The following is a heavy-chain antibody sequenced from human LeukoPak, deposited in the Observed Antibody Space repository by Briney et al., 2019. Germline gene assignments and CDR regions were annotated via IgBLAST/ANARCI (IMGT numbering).Heavy chain of an antibody. J-gene: IGHJ4*02. Sequence: SVKVSCKASGGTFSSYAISWVRQAPGQGLEWMGGIIPIFGTANYAQKFQGRVTITTDESTSTAYVELSSLRSEDTAVYYCARGPYNRNDGRYFDYWGQGTLVTVSS. CDR2: IIPIFGTA. V-gene: IGHV1-69*05. CDR3: ARGPYNRNDGRYFDY. D-gene: IGHD1-20*01. CDR1: GGTFSSYA.